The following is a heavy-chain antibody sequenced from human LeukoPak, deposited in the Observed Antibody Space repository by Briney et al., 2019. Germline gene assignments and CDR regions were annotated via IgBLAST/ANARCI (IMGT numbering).Heavy chain of an antibody. CDR2: ISYDGSNK. CDR1: GFTFSSYA. CDR3: ATANR. Sequence: PGGSLRLSCAASGFTFSSYAMHWVRQAPGKGLEWVAVISYDGSNKYYADSVKGRFTISRDNAKNSLYLQMNSLRAEDTAVYYCATANRWGQGTLVTVSS. V-gene: IGHV3-30-3*01. J-gene: IGHJ5*02.